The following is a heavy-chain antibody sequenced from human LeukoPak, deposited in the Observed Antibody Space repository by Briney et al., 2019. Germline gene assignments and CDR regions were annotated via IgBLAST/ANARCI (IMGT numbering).Heavy chain of an antibody. D-gene: IGHD3-22*01. CDR2: IYYSGST. CDR3: ARDRYYYDSSAYYNYFDP. V-gene: IGHV4-59*12. CDR1: GGSISSYY. J-gene: IGHJ5*02. Sequence: SETLSLTCTVSGGSISSYYWSWIRQPPGKGLEWIGYIYYSGSTNYNPSLKSRVTISVDTSKNQFSLKLTSMTAADTAVYFCARDRYYYDSSAYYNYFDPWGQGTLVTVSS.